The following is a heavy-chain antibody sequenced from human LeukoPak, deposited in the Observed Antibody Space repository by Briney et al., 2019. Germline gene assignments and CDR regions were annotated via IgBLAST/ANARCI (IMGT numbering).Heavy chain of an antibody. CDR1: GFTFSSYA. V-gene: IGHV3-30-3*01. Sequence: GRSLRLSCAASGFTFSSYAMHWVRQAPGKGLEWVAVISYDGSNTYYADSVKGRFTISRDNSKNTLYLQMNSLRAEDTAVYYCARDPNWGLLFDYWGQGTLVTVSS. CDR3: ARDPNWGLLFDY. CDR2: ISYDGSNT. J-gene: IGHJ4*02. D-gene: IGHD7-27*01.